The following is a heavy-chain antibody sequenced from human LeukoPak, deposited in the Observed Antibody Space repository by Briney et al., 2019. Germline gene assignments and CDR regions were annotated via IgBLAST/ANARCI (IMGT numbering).Heavy chain of an antibody. V-gene: IGHV3-7*03. Sequence: GGSLRLSCAASGFTFSRYWMSWVRQAPGKGLEWVASINQDESAKYYVDSVKGRFTISRDNAKNSLFLQMNGLRPEDMAFYYCTRSSGWYNSFDYWGQGTLVTVSS. D-gene: IGHD6-19*01. CDR1: GFTFSRYW. J-gene: IGHJ4*02. CDR3: TRSSGWYNSFDY. CDR2: INQDESAK.